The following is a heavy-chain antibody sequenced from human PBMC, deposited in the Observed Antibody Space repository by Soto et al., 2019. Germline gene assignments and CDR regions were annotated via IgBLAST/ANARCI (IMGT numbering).Heavy chain of an antibody. D-gene: IGHD3-10*01. J-gene: IGHJ5*02. CDR1: GGSISSYY. Sequence: SETLSLTCTVSGGSISSYYWSWIRQPPGKGLEWIGYIYYSGSTNYNPSLKSRVTISVDTSKNQFSLKLSSVTAADTAVYYCARSLYYYGSGSPNWFDPWGQGTLVTVSS. V-gene: IGHV4-59*01. CDR2: IYYSGST. CDR3: ARSLYYYGSGSPNWFDP.